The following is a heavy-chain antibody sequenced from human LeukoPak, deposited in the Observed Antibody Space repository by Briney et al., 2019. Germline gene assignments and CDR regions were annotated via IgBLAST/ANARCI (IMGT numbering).Heavy chain of an antibody. CDR1: GYSFTSYW. J-gene: IGHJ4*02. V-gene: IGHV5-51*01. CDR3: ARRRDLYSGSYYPFDY. Sequence: GESLKISCKGSGYSFTSYWIAWVRQMPGKGLEWMGIIYPGDSDTRYSPSFQGQVTIPADKFISTAYLQWSSLKASDTAMYYCARRRDLYSGSYYPFDYWGQGTLVTVSS. D-gene: IGHD1-26*01. CDR2: IYPGDSDT.